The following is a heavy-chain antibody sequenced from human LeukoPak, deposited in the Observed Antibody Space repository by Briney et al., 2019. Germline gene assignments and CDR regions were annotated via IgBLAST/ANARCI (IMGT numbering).Heavy chain of an antibody. CDR2: IYYSGST. V-gene: IGHV4-30-4*08. D-gene: IGHD2-15*01. CDR1: GGSISSYY. Sequence: SETLSLTCTVSGGSISSYYWSWIRQPPGKGLEWIGYIYYSGSTYYNPSLKSRVTISVDTSKNQFSLKLSSVTAADTAVYYCARDYCSGGSCYSRAFDIWGQGTMVTVSS. J-gene: IGHJ3*02. CDR3: ARDYCSGGSCYSRAFDI.